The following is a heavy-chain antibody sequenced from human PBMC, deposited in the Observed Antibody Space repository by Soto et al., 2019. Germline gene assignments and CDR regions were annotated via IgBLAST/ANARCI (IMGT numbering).Heavy chain of an antibody. J-gene: IGHJ4*02. Sequence: AVKVSCKASGFTFTISAVQWVRQARGQRLEWIGWIVVGSGNTNYAQKFQERVTITRDMSTSTAYMELSSLRSEDTAVYYCAAELLRRFDWLPPYYFDYWGQGTLVTVSS. CDR2: IVVGSGNT. V-gene: IGHV1-58*01. D-gene: IGHD3-9*01. CDR1: GFTFTISA. CDR3: AAELLRRFDWLPPYYFDY.